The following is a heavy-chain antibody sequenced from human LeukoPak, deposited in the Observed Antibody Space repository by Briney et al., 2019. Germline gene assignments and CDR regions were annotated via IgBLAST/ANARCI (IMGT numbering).Heavy chain of an antibody. Sequence: GGSLRLSCAASGFTFSVYWMSWVRQAPGKGLEWVANIKEDGSEQYYVDSVKGRFTISRDNAKNSLYLQMNSLRAEDTAVYDCARDYGSGSYYNTAYWGQGTLVTVSS. D-gene: IGHD3-10*01. CDR1: GFTFSVYW. J-gene: IGHJ4*02. CDR2: IKEDGSEQ. V-gene: IGHV3-7*01. CDR3: ARDYGSGSYYNTAY.